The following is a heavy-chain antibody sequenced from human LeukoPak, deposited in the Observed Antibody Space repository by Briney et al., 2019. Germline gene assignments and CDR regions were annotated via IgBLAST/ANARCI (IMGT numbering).Heavy chain of an antibody. D-gene: IGHD2-8*01. CDR3: AKVLRVTNFDYYGMDV. Sequence: GSLRLSCAASGFTFSSYAMSWVRQAPGKGLEWVSAISGSGGSTYYADSVKGRFTISRDNSKNTLYLQMNSLRAEDTAVYYCAKVLRVTNFDYYGMDVWGQGTTVTVSS. CDR2: ISGSGGST. V-gene: IGHV3-23*01. CDR1: GFTFSSYA. J-gene: IGHJ6*02.